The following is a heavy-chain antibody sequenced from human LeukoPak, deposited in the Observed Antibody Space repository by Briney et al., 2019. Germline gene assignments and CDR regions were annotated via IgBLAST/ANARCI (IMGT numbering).Heavy chain of an antibody. CDR3: ARGGATVTTYSDY. D-gene: IGHD4-17*01. V-gene: IGHV1-2*02. CDR2: INPNSGDT. Sequence: ASVKVSCKASGYTFTVYYIQWVRQAPGLGLEWMGWINPNSGDTHYAQKLQGRVTMTRDTSVSTVYMELSSLRSDDTAVYYCARGGATVTTYSDYWGQGTLVTVSS. J-gene: IGHJ4*02. CDR1: GYTFTVYY.